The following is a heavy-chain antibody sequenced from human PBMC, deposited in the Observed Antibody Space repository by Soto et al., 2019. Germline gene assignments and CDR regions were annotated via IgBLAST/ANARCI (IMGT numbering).Heavy chain of an antibody. CDR3: AGFYGSGTYFTFQADS. CDR1: RASITSNSYY. CDR2: MYYGGST. Sequence: SETLSLTCSVSRASITSNSYYWGWIRQSPGKGLEWIASMYYGGSTYYNPSLKSRVTISADTSKNGFSLKMRSVSAADTAVYYCAGFYGSGTYFTFQADSWGQGIQVTVSS. D-gene: IGHD3-10*01. J-gene: IGHJ4*02. V-gene: IGHV4-39*01.